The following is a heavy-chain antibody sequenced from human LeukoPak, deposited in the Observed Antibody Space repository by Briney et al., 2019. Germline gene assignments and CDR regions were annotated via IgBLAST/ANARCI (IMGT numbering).Heavy chain of an antibody. V-gene: IGHV3-23*01. CDR1: GFTFSSYA. Sequence: PGGSLRLSCAASGFTFSSYAMSWVRQAPGKGLEWVSSISGSGGSTYYADSVKGRFTISRDNSKNTLYLQMNSLRAEDTAVYYCAKRRSSGGGVFDYWGQGTLVTVSS. D-gene: IGHD1-14*01. CDR2: ISGSGGST. J-gene: IGHJ4*02. CDR3: AKRRSSGGGVFDY.